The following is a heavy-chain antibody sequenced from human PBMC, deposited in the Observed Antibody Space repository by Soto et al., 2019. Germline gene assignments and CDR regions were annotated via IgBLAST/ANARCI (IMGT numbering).Heavy chain of an antibody. CDR1: GYTFRDYY. V-gene: IGHV3-11*01. CDR2: IDTSGTKI. D-gene: IGHD3-3*01. J-gene: IGHJ4*02. CDR3: ASHYDMWSGYLSPVDY. Sequence: PGGSLRLSCAAAGYTFRDYYMSWLRQAPGNGLEWISYIDTSGTKIYYADSVKGRFTITRDNAKNSLYLELNSLRDADTAVYYCASHYDMWSGYLSPVDYWPQGTLVSVSS.